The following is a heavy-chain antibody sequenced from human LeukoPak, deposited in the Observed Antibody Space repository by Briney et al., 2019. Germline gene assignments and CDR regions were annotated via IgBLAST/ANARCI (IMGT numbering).Heavy chain of an antibody. CDR3: AREAAAAFDY. J-gene: IGHJ4*02. V-gene: IGHV3-21*01. CDR1: GFTFSSYS. Sequence: PGGSLRLSCAASGFTFSSYSMNWVRQAPGKGLEWVSSISSSSSYIYYADSVKGRFTISRDNAKNSLYLQMNSLRAEDTAAYYCAREAAAAFDYWGQGTLVTVSS. D-gene: IGHD6-13*01. CDR2: ISSSSSYI.